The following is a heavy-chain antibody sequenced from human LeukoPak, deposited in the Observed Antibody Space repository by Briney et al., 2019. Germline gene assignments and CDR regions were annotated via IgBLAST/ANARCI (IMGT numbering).Heavy chain of an antibody. CDR3: ARGTHITVARGRVDY. V-gene: IGHV3-48*03. J-gene: IGHJ4*02. CDR2: ISSSGSNI. Sequence: PGGSLRLSCAASGFTFSNYEMNWVRQAPGKGLEWVSYISSSGSNIYYTDSVKGRFTISRDNAKNSLYLQMNSLRAEDTAVYYCARGTHITVARGRVDYWGQGTLVTVSS. CDR1: GFTFSNYE. D-gene: IGHD6-19*01.